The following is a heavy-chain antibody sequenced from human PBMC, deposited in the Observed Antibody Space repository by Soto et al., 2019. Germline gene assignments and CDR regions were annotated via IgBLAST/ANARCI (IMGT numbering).Heavy chain of an antibody. D-gene: IGHD6-6*01. J-gene: IGHJ5*02. CDR2: IYYSGST. V-gene: IGHV4-39*01. CDR1: GGSISSSSYY. CDR3: ARHRARNWFDP. Sequence: SETLSLTCIVSGGSISSSSYYWGWIRQPPGKGLEWIGSIYYSGSTYYNPSLKSRVTISVDTSKNQFSLKLSSVTAADTAVFCCARHRARNWFDPWGQGTLVTVSS.